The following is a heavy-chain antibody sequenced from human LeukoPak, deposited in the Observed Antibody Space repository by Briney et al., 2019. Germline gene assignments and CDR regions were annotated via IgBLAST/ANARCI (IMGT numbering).Heavy chain of an antibody. V-gene: IGHV3-30-3*01. CDR2: LSYDGSDK. CDR1: GFTFSSYA. J-gene: IGHJ4*02. Sequence: PGRSLRLSCAASGFTFSSYAMHWVRQAPGKGLEWVAVLSYDGSDKYYTGSVKGRFTISRDNSRNTLYMQMDSLRAEDTAVYYCARVGYYASGPFSYFDYWGQGTLVTVSS. CDR3: ARVGYYASGPFSYFDY. D-gene: IGHD3-10*01.